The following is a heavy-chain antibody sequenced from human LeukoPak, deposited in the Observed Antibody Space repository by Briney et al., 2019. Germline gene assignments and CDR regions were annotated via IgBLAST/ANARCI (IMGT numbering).Heavy chain of an antibody. Sequence: SETLSLTCTVSGGSISSYYWSWIRQPPGKGLEWIGYIYYSGSTNYNPSLKSRVTISVDTSKNQFSLKLSSVTAADTAVYYCARYYDILTGEIDYWGQGTLVTVSS. CDR3: ARYYDILTGEIDY. CDR1: GGSISSYY. D-gene: IGHD3-9*01. J-gene: IGHJ4*02. CDR2: IYYSGST. V-gene: IGHV4-59*01.